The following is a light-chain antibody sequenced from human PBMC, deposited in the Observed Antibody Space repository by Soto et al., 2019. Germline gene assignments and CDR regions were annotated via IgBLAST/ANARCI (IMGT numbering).Light chain of an antibody. CDR2: LEGSGSY. Sequence: QTVVTQSSSASAYLGSSVKLTCTLSSGHSSYIIAWHQQQPGKAPRYLMKLEGSGSYNKGSGVPDRFSGSSSGADRYLTISNLQSEDEADYYCETWDSNTVVFGGGTKLTVL. J-gene: IGLJ2*01. CDR3: ETWDSNTVV. CDR1: SGHSSYI. V-gene: IGLV4-60*03.